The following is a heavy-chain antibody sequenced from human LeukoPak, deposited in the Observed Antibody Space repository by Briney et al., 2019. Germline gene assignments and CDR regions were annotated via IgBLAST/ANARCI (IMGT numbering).Heavy chain of an antibody. CDR1: GGSIRSYY. V-gene: IGHV4-4*07. CDR2: IYTSGST. Sequence: PSETLSLTCTVSGGSIRSYYWSWIRQPAGKGLEWIGRIYTSGSTNYNPSLKSRVTMSVDTSKNQFSLKLSSVTAADTAVYYCARDGAVAGTKSAFDIWGQGTMVTVSS. D-gene: IGHD6-19*01. J-gene: IGHJ3*02. CDR3: ARDGAVAGTKSAFDI.